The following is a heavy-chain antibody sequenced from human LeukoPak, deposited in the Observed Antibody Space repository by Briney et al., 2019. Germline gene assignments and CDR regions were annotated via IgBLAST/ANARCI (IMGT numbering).Heavy chain of an antibody. V-gene: IGHV4-39*07. CDR2: IYHSGAT. Sequence: PSETLSLTYTVSGDSISTSNSYWSWIRQPPGKGLEWIGSIYHSGATYYNPSLQSRVTMSVDTSKNQFSLNLSSVTAADTAVYYCARDEMEHHGSYYDFWGQGTLVSVSS. J-gene: IGHJ4*02. D-gene: IGHD1/OR15-1a*01. CDR1: GDSISTSNSY. CDR3: ARDEMEHHGSYYDF.